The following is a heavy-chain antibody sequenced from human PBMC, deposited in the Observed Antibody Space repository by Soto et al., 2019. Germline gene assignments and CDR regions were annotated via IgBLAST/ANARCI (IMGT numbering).Heavy chain of an antibody. J-gene: IGHJ3*02. CDR3: ARDYYGSGSPPGNI. V-gene: IGHV3-33*01. Sequence: VQLVESGGGVVQPGRSLRLSCAASGFTFSSYGMHWVRQAPGKGLEWVAVIWYDGSNKYYADSVKGRFTISRDNSKNTLYLQMNSLRAEDTAVYYCARDYYGSGSPPGNIWGQGTMVTVSS. D-gene: IGHD3-10*01. CDR1: GFTFSSYG. CDR2: IWYDGSNK.